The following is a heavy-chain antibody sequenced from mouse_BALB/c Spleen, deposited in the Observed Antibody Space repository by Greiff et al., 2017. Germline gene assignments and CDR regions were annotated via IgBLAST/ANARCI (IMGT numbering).Heavy chain of an antibody. D-gene: IGHD1-1*01. CDR1: GFTFSSYA. V-gene: IGHV5-6-5*01. J-gene: IGHJ3*01. CDR2: ISSGGST. CDR3: AREVGSRFAY. Sequence: EVQLVESGGGLVKPGGSLKLSCAASGFTFSSYAMSWVRQTPEKRLEWVASISSGGSTYYPDSVKGRFTISRDNARNILYLQMSSLRSEDTAMYYCAREVGSRFAYWGQGTLVTVSA.